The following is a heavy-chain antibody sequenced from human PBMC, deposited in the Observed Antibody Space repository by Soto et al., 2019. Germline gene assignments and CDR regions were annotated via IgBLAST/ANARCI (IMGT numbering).Heavy chain of an antibody. Sequence: ASVKVSCKASGYTFTSYDINWVRQATGQGLEWMGWMNPNSGNTGYAQKFQGRVTMTRNTSISTAYMELSSLRSEDTAVYYCARTPRDCSGGSCYRAFDIWGQGTMVTVSS. V-gene: IGHV1-8*01. CDR1: GYTFTSYD. CDR2: MNPNSGNT. J-gene: IGHJ3*02. D-gene: IGHD2-15*01. CDR3: ARTPRDCSGGSCYRAFDI.